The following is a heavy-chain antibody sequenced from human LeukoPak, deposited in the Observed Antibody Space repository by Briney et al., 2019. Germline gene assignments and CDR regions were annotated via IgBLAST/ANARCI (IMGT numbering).Heavy chain of an antibody. CDR3: ARVLPAGNCFDD. V-gene: IGHV3-53*01. CDR1: GLSVTSNY. D-gene: IGHD4-23*01. J-gene: IGHJ4*02. CDR2: IYSGGST. Sequence: PGRSLRLSCAASGLSVTSNYMSWVRQAPGKGLEWVSVIYSGGSTYYADSVTGRFTISRDNSKNTLYLQMNSLRAEDTAVYYCARVLPAGNCFDDWGQGILVTVSS.